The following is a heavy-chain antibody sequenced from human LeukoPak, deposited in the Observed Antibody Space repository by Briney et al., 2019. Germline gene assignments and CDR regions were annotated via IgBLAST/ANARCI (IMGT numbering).Heavy chain of an antibody. V-gene: IGHV1-46*01. CDR3: ARRYCSDGSCYSSLDF. CDR2: INPSGGST. D-gene: IGHD2-15*01. Sequence: EASVKVSCKASGYTFTSYYMHWVRQAPGQGLEWMGIINPSGGSTSYAQKFQGRVTMTRDTSTSTVYMELSSLRSEDTAVYYCARRYCSDGSCYSSLDFWGQGTLVTVSS. J-gene: IGHJ4*02. CDR1: GYTFTSYY.